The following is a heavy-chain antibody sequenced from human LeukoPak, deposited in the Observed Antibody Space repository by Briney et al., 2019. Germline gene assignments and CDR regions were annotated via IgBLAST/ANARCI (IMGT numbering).Heavy chain of an antibody. Sequence: SETLSLTCAVSGGSISSGGYSWSWIRQPPGKGLEWIGYIYHSGSTYYNPSLKSRVTISVDRSKNQFSLKLSSVTAADTAVYYCARGYSGYDVMLDYWGQGTLVTVSS. J-gene: IGHJ4*02. CDR2: IYHSGST. V-gene: IGHV4-30-2*01. CDR1: GGSISSGGYS. D-gene: IGHD5-12*01. CDR3: ARGYSGYDVMLDY.